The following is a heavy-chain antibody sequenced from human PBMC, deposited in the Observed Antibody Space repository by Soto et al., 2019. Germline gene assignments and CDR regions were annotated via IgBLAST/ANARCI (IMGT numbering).Heavy chain of an antibody. CDR1: GFTFSSHW. CDR2: IKQDGIEK. CDR3: ASRPSDGTDYAVFDY. V-gene: IGHV3-7*03. J-gene: IGHJ4*02. D-gene: IGHD3-16*01. Sequence: PGGSMRLSCVGSGFTFSSHWMTWVRQSAGKGPEWVANIKQDGIEKQYLDSVKDRFVISRDNAKNSLFLQMSSLRAEDTAVYYCASRPSDGTDYAVFDYWGQGALVTVSS.